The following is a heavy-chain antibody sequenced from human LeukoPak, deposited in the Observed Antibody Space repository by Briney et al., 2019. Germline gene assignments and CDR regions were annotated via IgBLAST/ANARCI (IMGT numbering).Heavy chain of an antibody. Sequence: PSETLSLTCTVDARSISSYYWSWIRQPPGKGLEWNGYIYYRGSTNYNPSLKSRVTISVDTSKNQFSLKLSSVTAADTAVYYCARLGPEVYGGNRVFDYWGQGTLVIVSS. D-gene: IGHD4-23*01. CDR3: ARLGPEVYGGNRVFDY. CDR2: IYYRGST. V-gene: IGHV4-59*08. CDR1: ARSISSYY. J-gene: IGHJ4*02.